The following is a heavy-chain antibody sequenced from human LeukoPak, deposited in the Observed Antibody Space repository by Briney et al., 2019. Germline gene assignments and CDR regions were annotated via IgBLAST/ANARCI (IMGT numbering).Heavy chain of an antibody. Sequence: ASVKVSCKVSGYTLTELSMHWVRQAPGKGLEWMGGFDPEDGETIYAQKFQGRATMTEDTSTDTAYMELSSLRSEDTAVYYCATAGHSTMIVVDDAFDTWGQGTMVTVSS. J-gene: IGHJ3*02. CDR1: GYTLTELS. CDR3: ATAGHSTMIVVDDAFDT. V-gene: IGHV1-24*01. D-gene: IGHD3-22*01. CDR2: FDPEDGET.